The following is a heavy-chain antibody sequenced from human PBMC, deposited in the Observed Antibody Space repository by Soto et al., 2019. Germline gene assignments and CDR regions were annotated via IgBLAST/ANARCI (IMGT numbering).Heavy chain of an antibody. CDR2: IYYSGST. Sequence: SETLSLTCTVSGGSISSSSYYWGWIRQPPGKGLEWIGSIYYSGSTYYNPSLKSRVTISVDTSKNQFSLKLSSVTAADTAVYYCATFRALYGMDVWGQGTTVTVSS. V-gene: IGHV4-39*07. CDR1: GGSISSSSYY. CDR3: ATFRALYGMDV. J-gene: IGHJ6*02.